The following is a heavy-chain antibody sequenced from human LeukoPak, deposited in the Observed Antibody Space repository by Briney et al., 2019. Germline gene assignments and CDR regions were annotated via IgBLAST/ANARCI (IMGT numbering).Heavy chain of an antibody. CDR1: GFTFSSYG. J-gene: IGHJ6*03. Sequence: GGSLRLSCAASGFTFSSYGMHWVRQAPGKGLEWVAFIRYDGSNKYYADSVKGRFTISRDNSKNTLYLQMNSLRAEDTAVYYCARSYISTPQYYYYYYMDVWGKGTTVTVSS. CDR3: ARSYISTPQYYYYYYMDV. D-gene: IGHD6-13*01. CDR2: IRYDGSNK. V-gene: IGHV3-30*02.